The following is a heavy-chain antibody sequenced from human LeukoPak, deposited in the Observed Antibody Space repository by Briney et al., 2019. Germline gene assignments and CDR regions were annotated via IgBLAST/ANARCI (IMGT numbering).Heavy chain of an antibody. Sequence: GGSLRLSCAASGFTFSTYAMHWVRQAPGKGLEWVAVISYDGSSKYYADSVKGRFTISRDNSKNTLYLQMNSLRAEDTAVYYCARATMVRGVNWFDAFDIWGQGTMVTVSS. CDR2: ISYDGSSK. CDR1: GFTFSTYA. D-gene: IGHD3-10*01. V-gene: IGHV3-30*14. CDR3: ARATMVRGVNWFDAFDI. J-gene: IGHJ3*02.